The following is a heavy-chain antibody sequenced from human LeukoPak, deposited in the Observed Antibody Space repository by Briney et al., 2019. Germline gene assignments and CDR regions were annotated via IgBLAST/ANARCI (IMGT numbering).Heavy chain of an antibody. V-gene: IGHV4-34*01. J-gene: IGHJ4*02. D-gene: IGHD3-22*01. CDR1: GGSFSGYY. CDR2: INHSGST. CDR3: ARGRGYDSSGYDY. Sequence: SETLSLTCAVYGGSFSGYYWSWIRQPPGKGLEWIGEINHSGSTNYNTSLKSRVTISVDTSKNQFSLKLSSVTATDTAVYYCARGRGYDSSGYDYWGQGTLVTVSS.